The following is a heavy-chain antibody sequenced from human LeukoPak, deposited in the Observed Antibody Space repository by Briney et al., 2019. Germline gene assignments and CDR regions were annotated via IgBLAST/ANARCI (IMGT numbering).Heavy chain of an antibody. CDR2: ISAYNGNT. J-gene: IGHJ5*02. V-gene: IGHV1-18*01. CDR1: GYTFTSYG. D-gene: IGHD6-13*01. Sequence: ASVKVSCKASGYTFTSYGISWVRQAPGQGLEWMGWISAYNGNTNYAQKLQGRVTMTTDKSTSTAYMDLRSLRSDDTAVYYCSGQQLVHNWFDPWGQGTLVTVSS. CDR3: SGQQLVHNWFDP.